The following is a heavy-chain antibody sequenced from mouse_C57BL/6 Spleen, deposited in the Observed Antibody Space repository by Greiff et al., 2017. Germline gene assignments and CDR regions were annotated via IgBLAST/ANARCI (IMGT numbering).Heavy chain of an antibody. CDR1: GYTFTSYW. J-gene: IGHJ2*01. CDR3: ARDYYDYYFDY. V-gene: IGHV1-64*01. D-gene: IGHD2-4*01. Sequence: QVQLQQSGAELVKPGASVKLSCKASGYTFTSYWMHWVKQRPGQGLEWIGMIHPNSGSTNYNEKFKSKATLTVDKSSSTAYMQLSSLTSEDSAVYYCARDYYDYYFDYWGQGTTLTVSS. CDR2: IHPNSGST.